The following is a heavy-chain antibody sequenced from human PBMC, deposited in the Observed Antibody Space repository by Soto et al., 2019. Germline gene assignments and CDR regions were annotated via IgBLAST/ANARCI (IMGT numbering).Heavy chain of an antibody. J-gene: IGHJ4*02. Sequence: SETLSLTCTASGTSISSYYWSWIRQPPGKGLEWIANIHYSGTTNYNPSLASRVTLSVDTSKNQFSLKMTSVTAADRAMYFCARYNSYAIDYWGRGTLVTVSS. V-gene: IGHV4-59*01. CDR2: IHYSGTT. D-gene: IGHD2-8*01. CDR3: ARYNSYAIDY. CDR1: GTSISSYY.